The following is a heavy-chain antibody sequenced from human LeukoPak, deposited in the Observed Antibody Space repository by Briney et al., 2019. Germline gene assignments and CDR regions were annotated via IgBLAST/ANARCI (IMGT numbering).Heavy chain of an antibody. CDR2: VKGDGSST. J-gene: IGHJ1*01. CDR3: TSWGDTTAEYFQR. D-gene: IGHD2-21*02. V-gene: IGHV3-74*01. CDR1: GFTFSSNW. Sequence: GGSLRLSCAASGFTFSSNWMHWVRQAPGKGLVWVSRVKGDGSSTSYADSVKGRFTISRDNAQNSMYLQMNSLRVKDTAVYYCTSWGDTTAEYFQRWGQGTLVTVSS.